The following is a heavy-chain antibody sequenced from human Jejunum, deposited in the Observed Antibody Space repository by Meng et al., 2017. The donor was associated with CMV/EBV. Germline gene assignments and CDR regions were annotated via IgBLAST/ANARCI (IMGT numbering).Heavy chain of an antibody. D-gene: IGHD6-13*01. V-gene: IGHV4-4*02. Sequence: GGDIRSRSGWGWVGKGPGKGLEWIGERYHSGSTSDNRSLKSRVTISVDKSKNQFSLKLSSVTAADTAVYYCARIRDSSSWYWGYWGQGTLVTVSS. CDR1: GGDIRSRSG. CDR3: ARIRDSSSWYWGY. J-gene: IGHJ4*02. CDR2: RYHSGST.